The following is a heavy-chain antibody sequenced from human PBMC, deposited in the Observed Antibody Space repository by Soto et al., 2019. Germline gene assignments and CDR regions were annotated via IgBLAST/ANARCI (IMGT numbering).Heavy chain of an antibody. Sequence: ASVKVSCKASGYTFTGYYMHWVRQAPGQGLEGMGWINPNSGGTNYAQKFQGWVTMTRDTSISTAYMELSRLRSDDTAVYYCARDRAPSSDYDILTGLDAFDIWGQGTMVTVSS. V-gene: IGHV1-2*04. CDR3: ARDRAPSSDYDILTGLDAFDI. J-gene: IGHJ3*02. D-gene: IGHD3-9*01. CDR2: INPNSGGT. CDR1: GYTFTGYY.